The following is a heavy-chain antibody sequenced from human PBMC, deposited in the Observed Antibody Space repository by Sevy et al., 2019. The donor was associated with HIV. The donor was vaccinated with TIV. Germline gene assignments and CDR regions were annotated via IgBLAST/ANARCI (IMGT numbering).Heavy chain of an antibody. V-gene: IGHV3-48*01. D-gene: IGHD3-3*01. Sequence: GGSLRLSCAASGFTFSSYSMNWVRQAPGKGLEWVSYISSSSSTIYYADSVKGRFTISRDNAKNSLYLQMNSLRAEDTAVYYCARDEKVFWSGYYKLDYWGQGTLVTVSS. CDR2: ISSSSSTI. CDR1: GFTFSSYS. J-gene: IGHJ4*02. CDR3: ARDEKVFWSGYYKLDY.